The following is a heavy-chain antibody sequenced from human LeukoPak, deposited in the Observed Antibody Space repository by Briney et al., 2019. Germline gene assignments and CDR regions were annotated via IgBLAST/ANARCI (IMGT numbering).Heavy chain of an antibody. D-gene: IGHD1-14*01. CDR3: ARVDRHHFYMDV. Sequence: LVKVSCKASGDTFNNYIITWVRQAPGQGLEWMGGVMPLFNTPNYAQKFQGRITIITDASTHTSYMELRSLRSEDTAVYSCARVDRHHFYMDVWGKGTTVTVSS. J-gene: IGHJ6*03. CDR2: VMPLFNTP. CDR1: GDTFNNYI. V-gene: IGHV1-69*05.